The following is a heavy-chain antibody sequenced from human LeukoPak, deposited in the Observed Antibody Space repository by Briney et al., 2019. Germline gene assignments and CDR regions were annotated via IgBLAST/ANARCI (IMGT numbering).Heavy chain of an antibody. D-gene: IGHD2-21*01. Sequence: GGSLRLSCAASGFTFSSYGMPWVRQAPGKGLEWVAVISYDGSNKYYADSVKGRFTISRDNSKNTLYLQMNSLRAEDTAVYYCAKAVDSGFDPWGQGTLVTVSS. CDR3: AKAVDSGFDP. J-gene: IGHJ5*02. CDR1: GFTFSSYG. V-gene: IGHV3-30*18. CDR2: ISYDGSNK.